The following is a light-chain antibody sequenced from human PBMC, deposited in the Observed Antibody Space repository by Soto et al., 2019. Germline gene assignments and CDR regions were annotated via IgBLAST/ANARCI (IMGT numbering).Light chain of an antibody. CDR1: RSINNY. J-gene: IGKJ1*01. V-gene: IGKV1-39*01. CDR3: QQSYSTPWT. CDR2: AAS. Sequence: DIQMTQSPSSLSASVGGSVTITCRASRSINNYLSWYLQKPGKAPKLLIYAASTLQSGVPSRFSGSGSGTDFTLTISSLQPEDFATYSCQQSYSTPWTFGQGTKVDIK.